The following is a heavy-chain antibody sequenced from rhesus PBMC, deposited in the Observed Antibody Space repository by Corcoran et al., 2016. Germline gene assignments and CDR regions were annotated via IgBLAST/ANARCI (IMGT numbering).Heavy chain of an antibody. Sequence: QVQLQESGPGLVKPSETLSLTCAVSGGSISSSNWWSWIRQPPGKGLEWIGYISGSSGSTYYNPSLKSRVTISTDTSKNQFSLKLSSVTAADTAVYYCARPHYYSGSYFDYWGQGVLVTVSS. D-gene: IGHD3-16*01. CDR2: ISGSSGST. J-gene: IGHJ4*01. CDR3: ARPHYYSGSYFDY. V-gene: IGHV4-65*01. CDR1: GGSISSSNW.